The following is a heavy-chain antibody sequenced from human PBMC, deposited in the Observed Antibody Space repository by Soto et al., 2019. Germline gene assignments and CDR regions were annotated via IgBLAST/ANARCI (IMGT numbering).Heavy chain of an antibody. CDR2: ISYDGSNK. J-gene: IGHJ2*01. V-gene: IGHV3-30-3*01. D-gene: IGHD4-4*01. CDR1: GFTFSSYA. CDR3: ARPLWRNDYNWGYFDL. Sequence: QVQLVESGGGVVQPGRSLRLSCAASGFTFSSYAMHWVRQAPGKGLEWVAVISYDGSNKYYADSVKGRFTISRDNSKHTLYLHMNSLRAEDTAVYYCARPLWRNDYNWGYFDLWGRGTLVTVSS.